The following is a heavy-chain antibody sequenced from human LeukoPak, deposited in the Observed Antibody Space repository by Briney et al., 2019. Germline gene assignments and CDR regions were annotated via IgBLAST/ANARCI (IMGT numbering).Heavy chain of an antibody. J-gene: IGHJ4*02. CDR3: AKETVTAPPIDY. V-gene: IGHV3-23*01. CDR1: GFTFSSYA. CDR2: ISGSAYST. Sequence: ETGGSLRLSCAASGFTFSSYAMSWVRQAPGKGLEWVSAISGSAYSTYYADSVKGRFTISRDNSKNTLYLQMNSLRAEDTAVYYCAKETVTAPPIDYWGQGTLVTVSS. D-gene: IGHD2-21*02.